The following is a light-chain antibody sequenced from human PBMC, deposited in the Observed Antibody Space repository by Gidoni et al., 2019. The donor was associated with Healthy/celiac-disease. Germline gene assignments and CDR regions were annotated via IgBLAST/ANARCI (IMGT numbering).Light chain of an antibody. J-gene: IGKJ4*01. CDR3: QQLNSYLSLT. CDR1: QGISSY. Sequence: DIXLTQSPSFLSASVGDRVTIPCRASQGISSYLAWYQQKPGKAPKLLIYAASTLQSGVPSRFSGSGSGTEFTLTISSLQPEDFATYYCQQLNSYLSLTFGGGTKVEIK. V-gene: IGKV1-9*01. CDR2: AAS.